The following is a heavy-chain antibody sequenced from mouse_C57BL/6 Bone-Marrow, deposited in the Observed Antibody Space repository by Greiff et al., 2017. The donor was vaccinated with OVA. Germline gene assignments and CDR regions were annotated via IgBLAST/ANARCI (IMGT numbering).Heavy chain of an antibody. Sequence: VQLQQSGAELVRPGASVKLSCTASGFNIKDDYMHWVKQRPEQGLEWIGWIDPENGDTEYASKFQGKATITADTSSNTAYLQLSSLTSEDTAVYYCTTCPYYSNYPAWFAYWGQGTLVTVSA. CDR3: TTCPYYSNYPAWFAY. CDR2: IDPENGDT. J-gene: IGHJ3*01. D-gene: IGHD2-5*01. CDR1: GFNIKDDY. V-gene: IGHV14-4*01.